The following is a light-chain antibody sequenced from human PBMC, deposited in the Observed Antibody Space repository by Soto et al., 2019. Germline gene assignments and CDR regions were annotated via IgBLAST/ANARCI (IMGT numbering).Light chain of an antibody. V-gene: IGKV3-20*01. CDR2: ATS. Sequence: EIVLTQSPGTLSLSPGERATLSCRTSQSISSSYLAWSQQKPGQAPRLLISATSSRATGVPDRFSGSGSGTDFTLTISRLEPEDSALYYCHQYVTCPPAWAFGQGTKVEIK. CDR1: QSISSSY. J-gene: IGKJ1*01. CDR3: HQYVTCPPAWA.